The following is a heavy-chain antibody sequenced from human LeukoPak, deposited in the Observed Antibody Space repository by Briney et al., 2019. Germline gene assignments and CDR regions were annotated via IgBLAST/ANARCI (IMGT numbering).Heavy chain of an antibody. CDR1: GYSFTSYW. CDR2: IYPGDSHT. CDR3: ARHDSSGYYYGYDAFDI. Sequence: GESLKISCKGSGYSFTSYWIGWVRQMPGKGLEWMGIIYPGDSHTRYSPSFQGQVTISADKSISTAYLQWSSLKASDTAMYYCARHDSSGYYYGYDAFDIWGQGTMVTVSS. V-gene: IGHV5-51*01. J-gene: IGHJ3*02. D-gene: IGHD3-22*01.